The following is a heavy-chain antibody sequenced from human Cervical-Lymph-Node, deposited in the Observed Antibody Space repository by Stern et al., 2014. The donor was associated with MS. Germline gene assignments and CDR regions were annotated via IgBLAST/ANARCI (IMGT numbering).Heavy chain of an antibody. J-gene: IGHJ5*02. D-gene: IGHD4-17*01. Sequence: EVQLVESGGGLVQPGGSLRLSCAASGFTFSSYAMRWVRQAPGKGLEWVSAISGSGGSTYYADSVKGRFTISRDNSKNTLYLQMNSLRAEDTAVYYCAKAITPHDYGDYDWFDPWGQGTLVTVSS. V-gene: IGHV3-23*04. CDR3: AKAITPHDYGDYDWFDP. CDR2: ISGSGGST. CDR1: GFTFSSYA.